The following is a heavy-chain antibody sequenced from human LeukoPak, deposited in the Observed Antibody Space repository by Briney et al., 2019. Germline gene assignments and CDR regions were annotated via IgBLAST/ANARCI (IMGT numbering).Heavy chain of an antibody. CDR3: ARCIAVAGKNYFDY. V-gene: IGHV5-51*01. CDR1: GYSFISYW. CDR2: IYPGDSDT. D-gene: IGHD6-19*01. J-gene: IGHJ4*02. Sequence: GESLKISXKGSGYSFISYWIGWVRQRPGKGLEWTGIIYPGDSDTRYSPSFQGQVTISADKSISTAYLQWSSLKASDTAMYYCARCIAVAGKNYFDYWGQGTLVSVSS.